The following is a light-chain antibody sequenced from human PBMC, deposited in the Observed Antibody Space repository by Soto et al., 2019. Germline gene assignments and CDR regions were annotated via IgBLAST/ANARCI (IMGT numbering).Light chain of an antibody. V-gene: IGKV1-9*01. CDR1: QGISSY. J-gene: IGKJ1*01. CDR2: AAS. CDR3: QHLNSYPRT. Sequence: DIQLTQSPSFLSASVGDRVTITCRASQGISSYLAWYQQKPGKAPKLLIYAASTLQSGVPSRFSGSGSGTEFTLTISSPQPEDFATYYCQHLNSYPRTFGQGTKVEIK.